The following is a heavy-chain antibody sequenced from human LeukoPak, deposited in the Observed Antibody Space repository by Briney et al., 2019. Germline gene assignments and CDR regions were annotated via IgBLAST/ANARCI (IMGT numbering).Heavy chain of an antibody. Sequence: ASVRVSCKASGYTFTGYYMHWVRQARGQGLEWMGWINPDSGGTNYAQKFQGRVTMTRDTPISTAYMKLSRLRSDGTAVYYCARFGRITMVRGVPWNYYGMDVWGQGTTVTVSS. CDR1: GYTFTGYY. CDR2: INPDSGGT. CDR3: ARFGRITMVRGVPWNYYGMDV. V-gene: IGHV1-2*02. D-gene: IGHD3-10*01. J-gene: IGHJ6*02.